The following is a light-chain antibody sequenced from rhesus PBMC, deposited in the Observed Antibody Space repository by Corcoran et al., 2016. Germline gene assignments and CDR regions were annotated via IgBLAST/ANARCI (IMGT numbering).Light chain of an antibody. V-gene: IGKV1-74*01. CDR2: KAS. Sequence: DIQMTQSPSSLSASVGDRVTITCRASENVNNSLNWYQQKPGKAPKLLIYKASNLQSGVPSRFSGSGSGTDYTFTISSLQPEDVATYYCQHGYGTPLTFGGGTKVEIK. CDR1: ENVNNS. J-gene: IGKJ4*01. CDR3: QHGYGTPLT.